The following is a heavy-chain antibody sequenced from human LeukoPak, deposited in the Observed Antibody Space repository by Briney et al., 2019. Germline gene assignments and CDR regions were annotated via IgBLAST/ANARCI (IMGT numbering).Heavy chain of an antibody. CDR1: GGSFSGYY. CDR3: ARAMGRDYGDYGGNWFDP. D-gene: IGHD4-17*01. V-gene: IGHV4-34*01. CDR2: INHSGST. Sequence: PSETLSLTCAVYGGSFSGYYWNWIRQPPGKGLEWIGEINHSGSTNYNPSLKSRVTISVDTSKNQFSLKLSSVTAADTAVYYCARAMGRDYGDYGGNWFDPWGQGTLVTVSS. J-gene: IGHJ5*02.